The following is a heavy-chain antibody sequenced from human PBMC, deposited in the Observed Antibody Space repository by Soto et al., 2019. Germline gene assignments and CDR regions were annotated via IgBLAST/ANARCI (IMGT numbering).Heavy chain of an antibody. J-gene: IGHJ5*02. CDR1: GYSFTSLD. CDR3: VRRHVSATGIDWFDP. V-gene: IGHV1-8*01. Sequence: QVQLVQSGAEVREPGASVKVSCKASGYSFTSLDINWVRQTAGQGLEWMGWMQPSTGRTGYAQKFQGRVTMTRDTSINTAYMELTTLTSDDTAVYYCVRRHVSATGIDWFDPWGQGTLVTVSS. CDR2: MQPSTGRT. D-gene: IGHD6-13*01.